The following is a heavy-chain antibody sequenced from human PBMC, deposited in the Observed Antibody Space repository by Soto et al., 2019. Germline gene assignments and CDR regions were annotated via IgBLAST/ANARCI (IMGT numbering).Heavy chain of an antibody. CDR2: LSHTGSRT. V-gene: IGHV3-23*01. Sequence: EVQVLESGGGLVQPGGSLRLSCVVSVFPFGANAMSWVRQAPGKGLEWVSGLSHTGSRTSYADSVKGRFRISRDNSENTVYVQMKRLRVEDTAVYYCATEMGATQGPFDYCGQGTLVTVSS. J-gene: IGHJ4*02. CDR3: ATEMGATQGPFDY. CDR1: VFPFGANA. D-gene: IGHD1-26*01.